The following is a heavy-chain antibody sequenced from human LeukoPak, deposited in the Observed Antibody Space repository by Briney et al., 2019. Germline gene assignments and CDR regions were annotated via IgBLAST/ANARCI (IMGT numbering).Heavy chain of an antibody. V-gene: IGHV3-23*01. CDR2: ISGSGGST. CDR1: GFTFSSYA. D-gene: IGHD3-22*01. J-gene: IGHJ4*02. Sequence: PGGSLRLSCAASGFTFSSYAMSWVRQAPGKGLEWVSAISGSGGSTYYADSVKGRFTISRDNSKNTLYLQMNSLRAEDTAVYYCAKGFATYYYDSSGYVDFWGQGTLVTVSS. CDR3: AKGFATYYYDSSGYVDF.